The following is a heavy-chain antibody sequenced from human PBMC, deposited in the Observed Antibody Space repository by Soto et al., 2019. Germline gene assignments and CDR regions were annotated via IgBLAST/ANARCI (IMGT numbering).Heavy chain of an antibody. CDR2: IYYSGST. J-gene: IGHJ4*02. CDR3: AASWAVGATYYLDN. Sequence: QVQLQESGPGLVKPSETLSLTCTVSGGSISSYYWSWIRQPPGKGLEWIGYIYYSGSTNYNPSLKLRVTXXVXTXXTHISLRLNSVTAADPAVSYWAASWAVGATYYLDNWGQGTLDAVSS. CDR1: GGSISSYY. V-gene: IGHV4-59*01. D-gene: IGHD1-26*01.